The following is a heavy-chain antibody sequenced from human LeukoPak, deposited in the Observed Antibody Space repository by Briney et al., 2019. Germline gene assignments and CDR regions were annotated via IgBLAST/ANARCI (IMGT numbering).Heavy chain of an antibody. Sequence: GASVKVSCKASGGSFRSYAMSWVRQAPGQGLEWMGGIIPMFGTANYAQKFQGRVSITADESTCTAYMELSSLRSEDTAVYYCTRSXXXXDYXXXXXXYXGQGTLVAV. V-gene: IGHV1-69*13. CDR1: GGSFRSYA. CDR2: IIPMFGTA. D-gene: IGHD4-17*01. J-gene: IGHJ4*02. CDR3: TRSXXXXDYXXXXXXY.